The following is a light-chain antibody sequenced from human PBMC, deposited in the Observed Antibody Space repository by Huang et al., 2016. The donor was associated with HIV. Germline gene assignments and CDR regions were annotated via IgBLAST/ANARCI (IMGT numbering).Light chain of an antibody. CDR3: QQYNDWWT. V-gene: IGKV3-15*01. Sequence: EIVMTQSPATLSVSPGERATISCRASQSLGSNLVWYQQKPGQPPRLLIYGASTRATGVPARFSGSGSGTEFTLTISSLQSEDFAVYYCQQYNDWWTFGQGTKVEIK. J-gene: IGKJ1*01. CDR2: GAS. CDR1: QSLGSN.